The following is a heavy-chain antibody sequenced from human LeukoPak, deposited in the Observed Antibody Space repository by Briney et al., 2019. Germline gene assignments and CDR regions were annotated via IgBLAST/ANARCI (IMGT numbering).Heavy chain of an antibody. D-gene: IGHD3-10*01. CDR2: IRTTAEGAKYA. CDR1: GFSFTDYP. CDR3: AREVDGSGTFDY. V-gene: IGHV3-64*02. Sequence: PGGSLRLSCATSGFSFTDYPMNWVRQAPGKGLEWISNIRTTAEGAKYAYYADSVKGRFTISRDNSKNTLYLHMGSLRAEDMAVYYCAREVDGSGTFDYWGQGALVTVSS. J-gene: IGHJ4*02.